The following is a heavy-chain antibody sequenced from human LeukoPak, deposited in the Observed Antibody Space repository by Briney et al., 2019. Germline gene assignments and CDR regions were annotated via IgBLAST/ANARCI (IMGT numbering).Heavy chain of an antibody. CDR1: GFTFSRYD. Sequence: PGGSLRLSCAASGFTFSRYDLSWVRQAPGKGLECVSTIGRGVGSTYYADSVKGRFTISRDNSKNTLYLQMNSLRAEDTAVYYCAKEVVVVPAARVYWGQGTLVTVSS. J-gene: IGHJ4*02. V-gene: IGHV3-23*01. CDR2: IGRGVGST. CDR3: AKEVVVVPAARVY. D-gene: IGHD2-2*01.